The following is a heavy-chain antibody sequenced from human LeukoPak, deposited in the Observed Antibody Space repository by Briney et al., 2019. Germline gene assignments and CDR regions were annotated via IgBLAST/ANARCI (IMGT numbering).Heavy chain of an antibody. V-gene: IGHV3-30*04. CDR2: ISYDGPNK. D-gene: IGHD1-26*01. J-gene: IGHJ4*02. CDR3: ARADGSHYGLKDY. Sequence: PGGSLRLSCAASGFTFSTYAMHWVRQAPGKGLEWVAAISYDGPNKRYADSVKGRFTISRDNSKNTLYLQMNSLRAEDTGLYYCARADGSHYGLKDYWGQGTLVTVSS. CDR1: GFTFSTYA.